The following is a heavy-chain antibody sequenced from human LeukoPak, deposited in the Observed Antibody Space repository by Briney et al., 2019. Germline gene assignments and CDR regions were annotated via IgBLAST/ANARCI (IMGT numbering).Heavy chain of an antibody. D-gene: IGHD5-24*01. J-gene: IGHJ4*02. CDR2: ISSSSRTK. CDR3: ARDWPRDGHHEIFEY. V-gene: IGHV3-48*02. Sequence: GCSRRLSVAAPGVSLSSYSMNWVHQTPGGRIEWISFISSSSRTKYYADSVKGRFTIFRDNAKNSLFLQMNSLRDEDTAVYYCARDWPRDGHHEIFEYWGQGTLVTVSS. CDR1: GVSLSSYS.